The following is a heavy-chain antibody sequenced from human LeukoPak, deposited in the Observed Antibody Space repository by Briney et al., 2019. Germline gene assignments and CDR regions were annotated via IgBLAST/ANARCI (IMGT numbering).Heavy chain of an antibody. Sequence: SETLSLTCTVSGGSISSGDSYWSWIRQPPGKGLEWIRFIYYRGSTYYNPSLKSRVTISVDTSKKHISLNLTSVTAADTAVYYCARFGFEYDVGSGIHFYYMDVWGTGTTVTVSS. CDR1: GGSISSGDSY. J-gene: IGHJ6*03. CDR2: IYYRGST. D-gene: IGHD3-10*01. V-gene: IGHV4-30-4*08. CDR3: ARFGFEYDVGSGIHFYYMDV.